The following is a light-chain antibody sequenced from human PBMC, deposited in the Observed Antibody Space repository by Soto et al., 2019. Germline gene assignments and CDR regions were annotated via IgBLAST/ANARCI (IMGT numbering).Light chain of an antibody. CDR3: SSYSSSSTLEV. V-gene: IGLV2-14*01. CDR2: EVS. CDR1: SSDIGNYNF. Sequence: QSALTQPASVSGSPGQSITISCTGTSSDIGNYNFVSWYQQHPGEVPKLLIYEVSNRPTGISNRFSGSKSVNTASLTISGLQAEDEGDYFCSSYSSSSTLEVFGGGTKVTVL. J-gene: IGLJ3*02.